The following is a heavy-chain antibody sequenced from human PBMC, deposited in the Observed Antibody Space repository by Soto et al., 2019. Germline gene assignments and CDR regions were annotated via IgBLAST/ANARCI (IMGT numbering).Heavy chain of an antibody. CDR2: IFTAGDT. CDR3: ARTSYAYCGGACHNHDAFDV. V-gene: IGHV3-66*01. J-gene: IGHJ3*01. Sequence: EVELVESGGALVQPGGSLRLSCVISGFSVSANYMSWVRQAPGKGLEWVSIIFTAGDTHYADSVKDRFSLSRDNYKNTMYLQMNSLKAEDTAVYYCARTSYAYCGGACHNHDAFDVWGQGTLVTVSS. D-gene: IGHD2-21*02. CDR1: GFSVSANY.